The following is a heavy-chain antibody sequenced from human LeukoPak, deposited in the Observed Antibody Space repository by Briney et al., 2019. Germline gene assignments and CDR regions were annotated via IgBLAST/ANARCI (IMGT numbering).Heavy chain of an antibody. D-gene: IGHD6-6*01. CDR1: GGSISSYY. Sequence: SETLSLTCTVSGGSISSYYWSWIRQPAGKGLEWIGRIYTSGSTNYNPSLKSRVTMSVDTSKNQFSLKLSSVTAADTAVYYCARDGWDSSSSDYFDYWGKGTLVTVSS. CDR3: ARDGWDSSSSDYFDY. J-gene: IGHJ4*02. CDR2: IYTSGST. V-gene: IGHV4-4*07.